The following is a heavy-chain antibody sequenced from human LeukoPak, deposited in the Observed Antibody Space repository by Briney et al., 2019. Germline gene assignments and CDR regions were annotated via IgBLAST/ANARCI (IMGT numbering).Heavy chain of an antibody. CDR2: ISGSGYST. CDR1: GFTFNTYA. CDR3: AINYVWGSYRYRYFDY. D-gene: IGHD3-16*02. J-gene: IGHJ4*02. V-gene: IGHV3-23*01. Sequence: PGGSLRLSCAASGFTFNTYAMSWVRQAPGKGLEWVSAISGSGYSTYYADSVKGRFTISRDNSKNTLYLQMNSLRAEDTAVYYCAINYVWGSYRYRYFDYWGQGTLVTVSS.